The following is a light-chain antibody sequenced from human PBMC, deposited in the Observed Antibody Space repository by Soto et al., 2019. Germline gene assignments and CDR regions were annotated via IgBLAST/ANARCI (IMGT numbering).Light chain of an antibody. CDR2: GAS. CDR3: QQYGSSRT. J-gene: IGKJ1*01. CDR1: QSVSSSY. V-gene: IGKV3-20*01. Sequence: EIVLSHSPGTLSLTQGERATLSCRASQSVSSSYLAWYQQKPGQAPRLLIYGASSRATGIPDRFSGSGSGTDFTLTISRLEPEDFAVYYCQQYGSSRTFGQGTKVDIK.